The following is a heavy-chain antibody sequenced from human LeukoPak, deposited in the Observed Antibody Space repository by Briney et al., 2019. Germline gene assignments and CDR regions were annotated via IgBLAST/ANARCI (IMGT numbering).Heavy chain of an antibody. CDR3: AREDSGYDHNFDY. V-gene: IGHV4-39*07. J-gene: IGHJ4*02. CDR1: GGSISSSSYY. Sequence: SETLSLTCTVSGGSISSSSYYWGWIRQPPGKGLEWIGSIYYSGSTYYNPSLKSRVTISVDTSKNQFSLKLSSVTAADTAVYYCAREDSGYDHNFDYWGQGTLVTVSS. D-gene: IGHD5-12*01. CDR2: IYYSGST.